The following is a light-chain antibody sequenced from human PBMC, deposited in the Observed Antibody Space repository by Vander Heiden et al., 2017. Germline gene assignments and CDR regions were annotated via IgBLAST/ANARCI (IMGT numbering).Light chain of an antibody. Sequence: EIVMPHSPPTLSVSPGERATPSCRARQSGNSILAWYQQKPGQAHRLIIDGASTRATGIPARFSGSGDGKEFTLTISSRQSEDFAVYYCQQYKNWPPLTFGGGTKVDIK. CDR3: QQYKNWPPLT. CDR1: QSGNSI. CDR2: GAS. V-gene: IGKV3-15*01. J-gene: IGKJ4*01.